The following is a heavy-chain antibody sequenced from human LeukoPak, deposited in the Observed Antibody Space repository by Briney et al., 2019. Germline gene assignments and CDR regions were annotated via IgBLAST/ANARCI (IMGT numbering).Heavy chain of an antibody. V-gene: IGHV4-4*09. CDR2: IYTSGNT. CDR3: ARHRGYCSSTSCYYAFDI. Sequence: SETLSLTCTVSGGSISSYYWSWIRQPPGKGREWIGYIYTSGNTNNNRSLKSRVTISVDTSKNQFSLKLSSVTAADTAVYYCARHRGYCSSTSCYYAFDIWGQGTMVTVSS. J-gene: IGHJ3*02. CDR1: GGSISSYY. D-gene: IGHD2-2*01.